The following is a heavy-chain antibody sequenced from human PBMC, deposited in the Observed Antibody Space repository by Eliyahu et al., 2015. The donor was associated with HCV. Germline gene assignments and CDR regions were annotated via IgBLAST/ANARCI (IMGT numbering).Heavy chain of an antibody. CDR2: ISAYNGNT. CDR1: GYTFTSYG. Sequence: QVQLVQSGAEVKKPGASVKVSCKASGYTFTSYGISWVRQAPGQGLEWMGWISAYNGNTNYAQKLQGRVTMTTDTSTSTAYMELRSLRSDDTAVYYCARTFFRGYSSGRNAFDIWGQGTMVTVSS. V-gene: IGHV1-18*04. J-gene: IGHJ3*02. D-gene: IGHD5-18*01. CDR3: ARTFFRGYSSGRNAFDI.